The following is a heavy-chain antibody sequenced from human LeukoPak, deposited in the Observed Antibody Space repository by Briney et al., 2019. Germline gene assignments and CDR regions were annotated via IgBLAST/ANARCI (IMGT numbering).Heavy chain of an antibody. J-gene: IGHJ3*02. CDR2: IKQDGSEK. V-gene: IGHV3-7*01. Sequence: GGSLRLSCAASGFTFCSYSMSWVRQAPGKGLEWVADIKQDGSEKYYVHSVKGRFTISRQNAKNSLFLQMNSLRAEDTAVYYCARHRSGGSQDDAFDIWGQGTMVTVSS. CDR1: GFTFCSYS. D-gene: IGHD2-15*01. CDR3: ARHRSGGSQDDAFDI.